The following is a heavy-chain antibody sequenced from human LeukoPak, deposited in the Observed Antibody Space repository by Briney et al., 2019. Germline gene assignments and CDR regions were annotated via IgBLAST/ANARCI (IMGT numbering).Heavy chain of an antibody. CDR2: IKPDGSET. J-gene: IGHJ3*01. CDR3: ARNLVHLWNVFDF. Sequence: GGSLRLSCVASRFTFSNHYMSWVRQAPGKGLEWVATIKPDGSETFYVDSVKGRFTVSRDNAKNSLYLLMSSLRAEDTAVYHCARNLVHLWNVFDFWGLGTMVTVPS. V-gene: IGHV3-7*01. CDR1: RFTFSNHY. D-gene: IGHD5-18*01.